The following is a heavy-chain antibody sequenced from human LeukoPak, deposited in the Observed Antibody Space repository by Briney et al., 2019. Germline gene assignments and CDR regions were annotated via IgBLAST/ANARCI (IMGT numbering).Heavy chain of an antibody. D-gene: IGHD5-18*01. J-gene: IGHJ4*02. CDR2: ISAYNGNI. Sequence: ASVKVSCKASGYTFTSYGISWVRQAPGQGLEWMGWISAYNGNINCAQKLQGRVTMTTDTSTSTAYMELRSLRSDDTAVYYCARDRVRGYSPWSDYWGQGTLVTVSS. V-gene: IGHV1-18*04. CDR1: GYTFTSYG. CDR3: ARDRVRGYSPWSDY.